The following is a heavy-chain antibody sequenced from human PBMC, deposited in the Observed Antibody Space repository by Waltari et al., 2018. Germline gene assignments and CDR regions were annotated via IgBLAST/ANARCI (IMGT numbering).Heavy chain of an antibody. D-gene: IGHD6-19*01. CDR1: GYRFTTYW. J-gene: IGHJ4*02. CDR3: ARQWGPGGIAVAENIHYFNY. Sequence: EVQLVQSGAEVKKPGASLKISCKVSGYRFTTYWIGWFREMPGKGREWMGITHPGDSDTKYNPSFQGQVTISADKSISTAYLQWSSLKASDTAMYYCARQWGPGGIAVAENIHYFNYWGQGTLVTVSS. V-gene: IGHV5-51*01. CDR2: THPGDSDT.